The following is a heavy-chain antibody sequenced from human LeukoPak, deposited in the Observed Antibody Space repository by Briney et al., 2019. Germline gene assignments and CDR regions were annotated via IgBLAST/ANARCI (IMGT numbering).Heavy chain of an antibody. CDR1: GGSISSSSYY. V-gene: IGHV4-39*07. CDR2: IYYSGST. D-gene: IGHD6-19*01. J-gene: IGHJ4*02. Sequence: SETLSLTCTVSGGSISSSSYYWGWIRQPPGKGLEWIGSIYYSGSTYYNPSLKSRVTISVDTSKNQFSLKLSSVTAADTAVYYCARGHSSGWYRYYFDYWGQGTLVTVSS. CDR3: ARGHSSGWYRYYFDY.